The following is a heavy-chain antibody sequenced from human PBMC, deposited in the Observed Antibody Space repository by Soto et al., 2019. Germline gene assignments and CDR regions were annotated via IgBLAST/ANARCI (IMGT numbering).Heavy chain of an antibody. Sequence: SETLSLTCTVSGGSISSSSYYWGWIRQPPGKGLEWIGSIYYSGSTYYNPSLKSRVTISVDTSKNQFSLKLSSVTAADTAVYYCARRDSGYDSGLGEFYFDYWGQGTLVTVSS. J-gene: IGHJ4*02. CDR1: GGSISSSSYY. V-gene: IGHV4-39*01. D-gene: IGHD5-12*01. CDR2: IYYSGST. CDR3: ARRDSGYDSGLGEFYFDY.